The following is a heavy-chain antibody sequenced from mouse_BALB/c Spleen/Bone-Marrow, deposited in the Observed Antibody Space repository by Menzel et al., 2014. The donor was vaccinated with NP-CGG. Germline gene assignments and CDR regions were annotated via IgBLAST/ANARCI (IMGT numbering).Heavy chain of an antibody. CDR3: ARSPYYGNYDDY. CDR2: IYPGSGNT. CDR1: GYTFTDYY. J-gene: IGHJ2*01. D-gene: IGHD2-10*01. V-gene: IGHV1-84*02. Sequence: LVESGPELVKPGASVKISCKASGYTFTDYYINWVKQKPGQGLEWIGWIYPGSGNTKYNEKFKGKATLTVDTSSSTAYMQRSSLTSEDTAVYFCARSPYYGNYDDYWGQGTTLTVSS.